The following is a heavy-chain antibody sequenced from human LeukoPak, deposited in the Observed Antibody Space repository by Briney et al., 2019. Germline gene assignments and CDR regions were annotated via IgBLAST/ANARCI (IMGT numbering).Heavy chain of an antibody. V-gene: IGHV4-59*01. CDR1: GGPISSYY. J-gene: IGHJ4*02. CDR2: IYYSGST. D-gene: IGHD6-19*01. CDR3: ARGQWLAYYFDY. Sequence: SETLSLTCTVSGGPISSYYWSWIRQPPGKGLEWIGYIYYSGSTNYNPSLKSRVTISVDTSKNQFSLKLSSVTAADTAVYYCARGQWLAYYFDYWGQGTLVTVSS.